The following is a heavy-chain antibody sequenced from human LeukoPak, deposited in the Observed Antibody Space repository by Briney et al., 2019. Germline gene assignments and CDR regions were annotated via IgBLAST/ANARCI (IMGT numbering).Heavy chain of an antibody. V-gene: IGHV3-21*01. D-gene: IGHD2-15*01. J-gene: IGHJ4*02. CDR1: EFTFSSYS. Sequence: GGSLRLSCAASEFTFSSYSMNWVRQAPGKGLEWVSSISSSSNIYYADSVKGRFTISRDSAKNSLYLQMNSLRAEDTAVYYCAREIEYCSGGSCVGYFDYWGQGTLVTVSS. CDR3: AREIEYCSGGSCVGYFDY. CDR2: ISSSSNI.